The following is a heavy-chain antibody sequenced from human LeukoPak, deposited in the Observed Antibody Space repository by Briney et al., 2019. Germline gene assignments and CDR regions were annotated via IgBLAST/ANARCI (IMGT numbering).Heavy chain of an antibody. Sequence: PGWSLRLSCVASGFTFSSHALSWVRQAPRKGLEWVSGISNNADSAYYADSVKGRFTISRDNSKNTLFLQMNSLGAEDTAVYYCARHVGSWSTGWLDLWGQGTLVSVSS. CDR3: ARHVGSWSTGWLDL. J-gene: IGHJ5*02. CDR1: GFTFSSHA. V-gene: IGHV3-23*01. CDR2: ISNNADSA. D-gene: IGHD6-13*01.